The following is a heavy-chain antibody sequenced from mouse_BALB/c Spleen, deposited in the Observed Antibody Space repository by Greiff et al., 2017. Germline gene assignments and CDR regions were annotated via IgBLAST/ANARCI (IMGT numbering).Heavy chain of an antibody. V-gene: IGHV5-4*02. CDR3: ARDGYYRYDGGYAMDY. Sequence: EVNLVESGGGLVKPGGSLKLSCAASGFTFSDYYMYWVRQTPEKRLEWVATISDGGSYTYYPDSVKGRFTISRDNAKNNLYLQMSSLKSEDTAMYYCARDGYYRYDGGYAMDYWGQGTSVTVSS. D-gene: IGHD2-14*01. CDR2: ISDGGSYT. CDR1: GFTFSDYY. J-gene: IGHJ4*01.